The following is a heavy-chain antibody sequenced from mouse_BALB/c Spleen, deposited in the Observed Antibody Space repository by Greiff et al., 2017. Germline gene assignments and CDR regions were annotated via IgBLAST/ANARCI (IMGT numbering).Heavy chain of an antibody. V-gene: IGHV5-6*01. Sequence: EVKLMESGGDLVKPGGSLKLSCAASGFTFSSYGMSWVRQTPDKRLEWVATISSGGSYTYYPDSVKGRFTISRDNAKNTLYLQMSSLKSEDTAMYYCARQSRAMDYWGQGTSVTVSS. CDR3: ARQSRAMDY. D-gene: IGHD3-3*01. J-gene: IGHJ4*01. CDR2: ISSGGSYT. CDR1: GFTFSSYG.